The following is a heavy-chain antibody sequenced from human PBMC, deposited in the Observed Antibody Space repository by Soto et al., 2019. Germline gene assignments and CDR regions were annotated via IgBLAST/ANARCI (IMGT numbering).Heavy chain of an antibody. Sequence: SETLLLTCAVSGVSLTSGNWWTWVSPSPQRGLEYIGEIFHDGTANYYGSFERRVAMSVDRSRNRFSLELTSVTAADTAVYVCARLVYDTRLNYMYFYFWGPGSLVTVSS. V-gene: IGHV4-4*02. CDR2: IFHDGTA. D-gene: IGHD3-10*01. CDR1: GVSLTSGNW. J-gene: IGHJ4*02. CDR3: ARLVYDTRLNYMYFYF.